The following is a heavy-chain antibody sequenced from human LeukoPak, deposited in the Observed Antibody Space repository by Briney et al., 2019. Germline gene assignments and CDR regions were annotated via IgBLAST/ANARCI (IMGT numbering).Heavy chain of an antibody. CDR1: GFTFSSYS. V-gene: IGHV3-48*04. CDR3: ARDSKETAGSFDY. D-gene: IGHD6-13*01. Sequence: PGGSLRLSCAASGFTFSSYSMNWVRQAPGKGLEWVSYIGSSGSTIYYADSVKGRFTISRDNAKNSLYLQMNSLRAEDTAVYYCARDSKETAGSFDYWGQGTLVTVSS. J-gene: IGHJ4*02. CDR2: IGSSGSTI.